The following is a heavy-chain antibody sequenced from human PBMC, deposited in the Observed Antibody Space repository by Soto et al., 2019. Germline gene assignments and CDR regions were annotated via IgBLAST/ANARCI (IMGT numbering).Heavy chain of an antibody. Sequence: PSETLSLTCTVSGGSISSGGYYWSWIRQHPGKGLEWIGYIYYSGSTYYNPSLKSRVTISVDTSKNQFSLKLSSVTAADTAVYYCARDLYWHYYYYGMDVWGQGTTVTVSS. CDR1: GGSISSGGYY. D-gene: IGHD2-15*01. J-gene: IGHJ6*02. V-gene: IGHV4-31*03. CDR2: IYYSGST. CDR3: ARDLYWHYYYYGMDV.